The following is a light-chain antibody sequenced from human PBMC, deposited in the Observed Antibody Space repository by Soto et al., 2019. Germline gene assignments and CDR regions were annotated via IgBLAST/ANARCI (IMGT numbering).Light chain of an antibody. J-gene: IGKJ2*01. CDR2: DAS. V-gene: IGKV3-11*01. CDR1: QSVSSY. CDR3: QQHSDWPPYT. Sequence: EIVLTQSPATLSLSPGERATLSCRASQSVSSYLVWYQQKPGQAPRLLIYDASNRATGIPDRFSGSGSGTDFTLTISRLEPEDFAVYYCQQHSDWPPYTFGQGTKLEIK.